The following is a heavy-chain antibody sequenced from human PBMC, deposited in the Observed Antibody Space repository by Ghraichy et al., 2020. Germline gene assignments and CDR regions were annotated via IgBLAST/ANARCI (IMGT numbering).Heavy chain of an antibody. CDR2: IYPGDSDT. D-gene: IGHD1-26*01. CDR3: ARGRLTHADAFDI. J-gene: IGHJ3*02. Sequence: IYPGDSDTRHSTSFQGQFTISADKSISTAYLQCSSLKASDTAIYYCARGRLTHADAFDIWCQGKMVTVSS. V-gene: IGHV5-51*01.